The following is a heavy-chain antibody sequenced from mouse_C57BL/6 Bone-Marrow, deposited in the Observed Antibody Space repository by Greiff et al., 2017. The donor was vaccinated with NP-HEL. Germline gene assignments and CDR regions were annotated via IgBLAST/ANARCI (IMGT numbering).Heavy chain of an antibody. CDR1: GYTFTSYG. CDR3: ARRGLYYGNMYYFDY. CDR2: IYPRSGNT. Sequence: QVQLQQSGAELARPGASVKLSCKASGYTFTSYGISWVKQRTGQGLEWIGAIYPRSGNTYYNEKFKGKATLTADKSSSTAYMELRSLTSEDSAVYFCARRGLYYGNMYYFDYWGQGTTLTVSS. V-gene: IGHV1-81*01. D-gene: IGHD2-1*01. J-gene: IGHJ2*01.